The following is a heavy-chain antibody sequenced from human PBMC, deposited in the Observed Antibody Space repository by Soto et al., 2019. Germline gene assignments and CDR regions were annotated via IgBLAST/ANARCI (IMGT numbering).Heavy chain of an antibody. D-gene: IGHD1-26*01. J-gene: IGHJ5*02. CDR3: ARRLGFSGVGPSTSNWFDP. Sequence: QVQLVESGGGLVKPGGSLRLSCAASGFTFSDYYMSWMRQAPGKGLEWLSYISSSGNTIYYTNSVKGRFTISRDKAKNPLSQQMTTLTAEDTAVYYCARRLGFSGVGPSTSNWFDPWGQGTLVTVSS. V-gene: IGHV3-11*01. CDR2: ISSSGNTI. CDR1: GFTFSDYY.